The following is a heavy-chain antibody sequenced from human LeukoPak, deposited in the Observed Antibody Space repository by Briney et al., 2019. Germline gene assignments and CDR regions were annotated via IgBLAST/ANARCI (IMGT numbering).Heavy chain of an antibody. D-gene: IGHD3-16*01. V-gene: IGHV4-39*01. CDR3: ARRGDY. CDR1: GGSISSGSYY. Sequence: KSAETLSLTCTVSGGSISSGSYYWGWIRQPPGKGLEWIGAIYYTATTYYNPSLKSRVTISADTSKNQFSLKLTSVTAADTAVYYCARRGDYWGQGILVTVSS. J-gene: IGHJ4*02. CDR2: IYYTATT.